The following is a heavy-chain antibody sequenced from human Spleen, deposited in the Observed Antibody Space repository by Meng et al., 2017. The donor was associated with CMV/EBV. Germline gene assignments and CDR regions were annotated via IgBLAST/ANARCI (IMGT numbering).Heavy chain of an antibody. V-gene: IGHV4-61*01. CDR2: VYYSGST. Sequence: SETLSLTCTVSGGSISSANYYWSWIRQPPGKGLEWIGYVYYSGSTNYNPSLKSRVTISVDTSKNQFSLKLSSVTAADTAVYYCARGRREQLPTLVNYWDQGTLVTVSS. CDR3: ARGRREQLPTLVNY. D-gene: IGHD6-6*01. J-gene: IGHJ4*02. CDR1: GGSISSANYY.